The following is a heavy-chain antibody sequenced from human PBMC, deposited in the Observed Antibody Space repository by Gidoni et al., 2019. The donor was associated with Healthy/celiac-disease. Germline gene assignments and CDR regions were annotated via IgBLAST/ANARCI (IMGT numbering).Heavy chain of an antibody. CDR3: ARSYSNYFNWFDP. Sequence: QVQLQESGPGLVKPSQTLSLTCPVSGSSIRSGSYYWSWIRQPAGKGLEWIGSISTSGSTNYTPSLKSRVTISVDTSKNQFSLKLSSVTAADTAVYYCARSYSNYFNWFDPWGQGTLVTVSS. CDR2: ISTSGST. CDR1: GSSIRSGSYY. D-gene: IGHD4-4*01. J-gene: IGHJ5*02. V-gene: IGHV4-61*02.